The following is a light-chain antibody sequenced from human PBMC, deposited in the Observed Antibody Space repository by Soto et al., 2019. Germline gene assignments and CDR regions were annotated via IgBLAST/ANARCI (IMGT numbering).Light chain of an antibody. CDR2: DVT. J-gene: IGLJ1*01. CDR3: CSFAGSFSDV. CDR1: SSDVGRYDY. V-gene: IGLV2-11*01. Sequence: QSVLTQPRSVSGSPGQSVTISCTGNSSDVGRYDYVSWYQQHPGKAPKLIIYDVTERPAGVPDRFSGSKSGNTASLTISGLQAEDEADYSCCSFAGSFSDVFGGGTKLTVL.